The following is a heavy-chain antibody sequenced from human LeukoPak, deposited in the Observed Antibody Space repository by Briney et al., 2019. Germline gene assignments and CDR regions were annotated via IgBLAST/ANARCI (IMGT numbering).Heavy chain of an antibody. V-gene: IGHV3-23*01. CDR2: ISGSAAGT. D-gene: IGHD1-26*01. CDR1: GFTFRSYA. CDR3: AKDRSRMWEPTCFDS. J-gene: IGHJ4*02. Sequence: PGGSLRLSCVASGFTFRSYALSWVRQAPGKGLEWVSGISGSAAGTYYADSVKGRFTISRDNFNNTLYLQMNSLRAEDTAVYYCAKDRSRMWEPTCFDSWGQGTLVTVSS.